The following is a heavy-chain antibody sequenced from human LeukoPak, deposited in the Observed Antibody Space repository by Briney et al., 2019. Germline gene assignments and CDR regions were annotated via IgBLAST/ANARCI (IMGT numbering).Heavy chain of an antibody. Sequence: SQTLSLTCTVSGGSISSGSYYWSWIRQPAGKGLEWIGRIYTTGSTNYNPSLKSRVTISLDTSKNQFSLKLSSVTAADTAVYYCARVGSSSFDYWGQGTLVTVSS. D-gene: IGHD6-13*01. V-gene: IGHV4-61*02. J-gene: IGHJ4*02. CDR2: IYTTGST. CDR1: GGSISSGSYY. CDR3: ARVGSSSFDY.